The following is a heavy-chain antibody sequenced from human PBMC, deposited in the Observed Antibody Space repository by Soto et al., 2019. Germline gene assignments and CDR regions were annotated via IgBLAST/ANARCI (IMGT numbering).Heavy chain of an antibody. Sequence: DVQLVESGGGLVQPGGSLRLSCAASGFTFTDYWMHWVRQVPGKGLVWVSHINRYGSDTWYADSVKGRFTISRDNAKNTVYLQMNNLRDEDTALYYCARDEEAKPWFDLDYWGRGTRVTVSS. CDR3: ARDEEAKPWFDLDY. CDR2: INRYGSDT. D-gene: IGHD3-10*01. V-gene: IGHV3-74*01. CDR1: GFTFTDYW. J-gene: IGHJ4*02.